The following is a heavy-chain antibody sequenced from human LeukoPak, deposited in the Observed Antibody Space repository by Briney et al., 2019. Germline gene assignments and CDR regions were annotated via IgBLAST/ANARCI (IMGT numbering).Heavy chain of an antibody. Sequence: PGGSLRLSCAASGFTFSSYAMHWVRQAPGKGLEWVAVISYDGSNKYYADSVKGRFTISRDNSKNTLYLQMNSLRAEDTAVYYCARNSGSYSVYYYCYMDVWGKGPTVTVSS. CDR3: ARNSGSYSVYYYCYMDV. CDR1: GFTFSSYA. J-gene: IGHJ6*03. CDR2: ISYDGSNK. V-gene: IGHV3-30*01. D-gene: IGHD1-26*01.